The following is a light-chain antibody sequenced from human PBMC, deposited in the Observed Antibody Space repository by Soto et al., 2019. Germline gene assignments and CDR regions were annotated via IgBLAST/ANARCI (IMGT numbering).Light chain of an antibody. CDR3: QQLNSYPPT. V-gene: IGKV1-9*01. CDR1: QGISSY. J-gene: IGKJ3*01. Sequence: DIQLTQSPSFLSASAGDRVTITCRASQGISSYLAWYQQKPGKAPKLLIYAASTLQSGFPSRFSGSGSGTEFTFTIGSLQPQDFATYYCQQLNSYPPTFGPGTKVDIK. CDR2: AAS.